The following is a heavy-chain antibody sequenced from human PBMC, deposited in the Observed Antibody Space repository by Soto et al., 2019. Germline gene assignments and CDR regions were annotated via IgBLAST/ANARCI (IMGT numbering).Heavy chain of an antibody. CDR3: ARDGPIDAYYDFWSGYPPHGMDV. V-gene: IGHV3-48*03. D-gene: IGHD3-3*01. CDR2: ISSSGSTI. Sequence: GGSLRLSCAASGFTFSSYEMNWVRQAPGKGLEWVSYISSSGSTIYYADSVKGRFTISRDNAKNSLYLQMNSLRAEDTAVYYCARDGPIDAYYDFWSGYPPHGMDVWGQGTTVTVSS. CDR1: GFTFSSYE. J-gene: IGHJ6*02.